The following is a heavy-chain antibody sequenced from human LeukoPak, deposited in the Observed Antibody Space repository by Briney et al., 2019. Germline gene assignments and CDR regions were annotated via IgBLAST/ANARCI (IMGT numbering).Heavy chain of an antibody. V-gene: IGHV3-23*01. Sequence: GGSLRLSCAASGFTFTSYAMSWVRQAPGKGLEWVSAITGTGGSTYYAASVKGRFTVSRDNSKDTLYLQMSSLRAEDTAMYYCAKVRDTRDWYKDAFDIWGQGTRVTVSS. D-gene: IGHD3/OR15-3a*01. CDR3: AKVRDTRDWYKDAFDI. CDR2: ITGTGGST. J-gene: IGHJ3*02. CDR1: GFTFTSYA.